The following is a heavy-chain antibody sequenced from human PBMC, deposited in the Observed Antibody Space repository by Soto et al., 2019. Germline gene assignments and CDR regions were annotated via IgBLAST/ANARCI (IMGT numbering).Heavy chain of an antibody. CDR1: GITFSTYA. Sequence: QVQLVQSGAEVKKPGASVKVSCKASGITFSTYAIHWVRQAPGQRLEWMGWINAGNGNTRYSQKFQGRVTLTRDTSVSTAYMDLCSLRSEDTAIYYCARAISGYVTWGQGTLVPVSS. D-gene: IGHD5-12*01. V-gene: IGHV1-3*01. CDR3: ARAISGYVT. J-gene: IGHJ5*02. CDR2: INAGNGNT.